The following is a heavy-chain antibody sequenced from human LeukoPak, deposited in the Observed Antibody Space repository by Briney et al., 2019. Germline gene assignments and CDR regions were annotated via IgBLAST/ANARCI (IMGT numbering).Heavy chain of an antibody. CDR1: GGTFSSYA. D-gene: IGHD4-17*01. Sequence: GAPVKVSCKASGGTFSSYAISWVRQAPGQGLEWMGGIIPIFGTANYAQKFQGRVTITADKSTSTAYMELSSLRSEDTAVYYCARDSRSGDYRGDLYYFDYWGQGTLVTVSS. J-gene: IGHJ4*02. CDR2: IIPIFGTA. V-gene: IGHV1-69*06. CDR3: ARDSRSGDYRGDLYYFDY.